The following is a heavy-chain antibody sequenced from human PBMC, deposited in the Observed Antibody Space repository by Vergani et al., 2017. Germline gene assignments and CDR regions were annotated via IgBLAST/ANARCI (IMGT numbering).Heavy chain of an antibody. V-gene: IGHV4-34*01. CDR3: ARVNTETNGHLYYYYYMDL. CDR2: IDHTGRP. J-gene: IGHJ6*03. D-gene: IGHD4-11*01. Sequence: QVQLQQWGGGLLTPSETLSLTCVVNGGSFTSYHWTWIRQSPGEGLEWVGDIDHTGRPYYNPSLKSRLTMSVDKSRHQFSLTLNSATATNTAIYFCARVNTETNGHLYYYYYMDLWGQGTAVTVS. CDR1: GGSFTSYH.